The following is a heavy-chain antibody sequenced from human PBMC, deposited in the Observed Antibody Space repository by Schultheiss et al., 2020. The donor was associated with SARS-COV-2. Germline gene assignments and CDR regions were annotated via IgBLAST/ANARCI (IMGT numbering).Heavy chain of an antibody. CDR1: GYTFTSYG. Sequence: ASVKVSCKASGYTFTSYGIIWVRQAPGQGLEWMGWISGYSGNTTYAQKIQGRVSMTTDASTNTAYMELSRLRSDDTAVYYCARDPLYSSGWAPWYYYGMDVWGQGTTVTVSS. CDR3: ARDPLYSSGWAPWYYYGMDV. V-gene: IGHV1-18*04. CDR2: ISGYSGNT. D-gene: IGHD6-19*01. J-gene: IGHJ6*02.